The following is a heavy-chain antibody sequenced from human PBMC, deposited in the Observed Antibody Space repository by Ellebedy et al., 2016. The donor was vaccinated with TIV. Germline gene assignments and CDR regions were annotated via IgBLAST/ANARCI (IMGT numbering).Heavy chain of an antibody. V-gene: IGHV3-23*01. Sequence: GGSLRLXXAASGFTFSSYAMSWVRQAPDKGLDWVSAISGSGGSTYHADSVKGRFTISRDNSKNTLYLQMNSLRVEDTAVYYCATPSYSSSWYVGYWGQGTLVTVYS. CDR1: GFTFSSYA. CDR3: ATPSYSSSWYVGY. D-gene: IGHD6-13*01. CDR2: ISGSGGST. J-gene: IGHJ4*02.